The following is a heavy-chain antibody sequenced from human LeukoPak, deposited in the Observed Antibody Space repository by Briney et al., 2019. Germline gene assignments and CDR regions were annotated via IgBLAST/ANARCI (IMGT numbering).Heavy chain of an antibody. Sequence: GGSLRLSCAASGFTFSSYAMSWVRQAPGKGLEWVSTISGSGGSTYYADSVKGRFTISRDNSKNTLYLQMNSLRAEDTAVYYCARDMSMVRRVPYHDAFDIWGQGTMVTVSS. CDR1: GFTFSSYA. V-gene: IGHV3-23*01. CDR2: ISGSGGST. J-gene: IGHJ3*02. CDR3: ARDMSMVRRVPYHDAFDI. D-gene: IGHD3-10*01.